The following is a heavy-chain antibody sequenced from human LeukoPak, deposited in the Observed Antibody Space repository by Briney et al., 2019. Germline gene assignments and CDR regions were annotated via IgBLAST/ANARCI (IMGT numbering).Heavy chain of an antibody. Sequence: PSETLSLTCTVSGYSISSGYYWGWIRQPPGKGLEWTGSIYHSGSTYYNPSLKSRVTISVDTSKNQFSLKLSSVTAADTAVYYCARVSGLPPPGYYYYYMDVWGKGTTVTVSS. CDR3: ARVSGLPPPGYYYYYMDV. V-gene: IGHV4-38-2*02. CDR2: IYHSGST. CDR1: GYSISSGYY. D-gene: IGHD1-26*01. J-gene: IGHJ6*03.